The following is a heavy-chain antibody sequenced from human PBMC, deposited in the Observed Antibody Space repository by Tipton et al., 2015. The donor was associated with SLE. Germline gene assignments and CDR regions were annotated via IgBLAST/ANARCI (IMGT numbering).Heavy chain of an antibody. CDR1: GGSFSGYY. CDR2: INHSGST. Sequence: AGLVKPSETLSLTCAVYGGSFSGYYWSWIRQPPGKGLEWIGEINHSGSTNYNPSLKSRVTISVDTSRNQFSLQLTSVTAADTAVYYCARVRKFGRAHWGQGIPVSVSS. J-gene: IGHJ4*02. CDR3: ARVRKFGRAH. V-gene: IGHV4-34*01. D-gene: IGHD3-16*01.